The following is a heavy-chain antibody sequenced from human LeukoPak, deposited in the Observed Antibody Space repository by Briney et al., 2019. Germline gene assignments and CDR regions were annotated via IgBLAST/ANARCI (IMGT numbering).Heavy chain of an antibody. D-gene: IGHD3-9*01. J-gene: IGHJ4*02. V-gene: IGHV4-34*01. CDR1: GGSFSGYY. CDR3: ASSVLRYFDWLGSFDY. CDR2: INHSGST. Sequence: PSETLSLTCAVYGGSFSGYYWSWIRQPPGKGLEWIGEINHSGSTNYNPSLKSRVTISVDTSKNQFSLKLSSVTAADTAVYYCASSVLRYFDWLGSFDYWGQGTLVTVSS.